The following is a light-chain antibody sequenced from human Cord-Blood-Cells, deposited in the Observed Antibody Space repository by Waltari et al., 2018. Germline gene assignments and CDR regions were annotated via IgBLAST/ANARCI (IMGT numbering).Light chain of an antibody. CDR1: QSISSY. CDR3: QQRYSTPWT. Sequence: DIQMTPSPSSLSASVGDSVTITCRASQSISSYLNWYQQKPGKAPKLLIFAASSLQSGVPARFSGSGSGTDFTLTISSLQPEDFATYYCQQRYSTPWTFGQGTNVEIK. J-gene: IGKJ1*01. CDR2: AAS. V-gene: IGKV1-39*01.